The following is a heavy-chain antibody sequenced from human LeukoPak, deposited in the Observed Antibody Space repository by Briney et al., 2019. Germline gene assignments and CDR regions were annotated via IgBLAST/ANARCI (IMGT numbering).Heavy chain of an antibody. Sequence: ASVKVSCKASGYIFSNYAINWVRQAPGQGLEWMGWISAYNGNTKYAQKLQGRVTMTTDKSTSTAYMELRSLISDDTAVYYCARFERGYDYAYGNNDYWGQGTLVIVSS. CDR1: GYIFSNYA. CDR2: ISAYNGNT. D-gene: IGHD3-16*01. CDR3: ARFERGYDYAYGNNDY. J-gene: IGHJ4*02. V-gene: IGHV1-18*01.